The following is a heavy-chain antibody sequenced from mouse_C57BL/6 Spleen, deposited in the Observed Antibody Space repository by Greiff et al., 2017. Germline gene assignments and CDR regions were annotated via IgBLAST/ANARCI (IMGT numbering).Heavy chain of an antibody. V-gene: IGHV5-17*01. D-gene: IGHD2-3*01. Sequence: EVMLVESGGGLVKPGGSLKLSCAASGFTFSDYGMHWVRQAPEKGLEWVAYISSGSSTIYYADTVKGRFTIARDNAKNTLFLQMTRLRSEDTAMYYGAWHGYSSWFAYWGQGTLVTVSA. CDR1: GFTFSDYG. CDR3: AWHGYSSWFAY. J-gene: IGHJ3*01. CDR2: ISSGSSTI.